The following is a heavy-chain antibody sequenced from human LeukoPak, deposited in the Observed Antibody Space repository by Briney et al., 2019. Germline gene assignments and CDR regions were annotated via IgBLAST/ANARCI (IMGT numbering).Heavy chain of an antibody. CDR3: ARTRGWYDS. Sequence: SETLSLTCTVSGGSISSYYWSWIRQPPGKGLEWIGYIYYSGSTNYNPSLKSRVTISVDTSKNQFSLKLSSATAADTAVYYCARTRGWYDSWGQGTLVTVSS. J-gene: IGHJ5*01. CDR1: GGSISSYY. CDR2: IYYSGST. V-gene: IGHV4-59*01.